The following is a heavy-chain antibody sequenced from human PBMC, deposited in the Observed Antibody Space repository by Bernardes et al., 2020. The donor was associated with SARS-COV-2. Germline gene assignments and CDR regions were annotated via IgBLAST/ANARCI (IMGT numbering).Heavy chain of an antibody. CDR3: AREVDAPQFYDFWTGSPKTSFDI. CDR1: GDSVSNVNYY. Sequence: SETLSLTYTVSGDSVSNVNYYWSWIRQPAGKGLEWIGRIYISENTNYNPSFESRATISVDASRNQFSLRLTSVTAADMAVYFCAREVDAPQFYDFWTGSPKTSFDIWGQGTLVTVSS. D-gene: IGHD3-3*01. J-gene: IGHJ3*02. V-gene: IGHV4-61*02. CDR2: IYISENT.